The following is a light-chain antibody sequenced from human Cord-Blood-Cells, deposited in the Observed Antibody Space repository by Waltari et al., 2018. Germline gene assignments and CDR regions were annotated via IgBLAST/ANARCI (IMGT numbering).Light chain of an antibody. Sequence: EIVMTQPPATLPVSPVERATLSCRASQSVSSTLNWYQQKPGQAPRLLIYAVSTTATGIPARFSGSGSGTEFTLTISSLQSEDFAVYYCQQYNNWPYSFGQGTKLEIK. CDR2: AVS. CDR3: QQYNNWPYS. J-gene: IGKJ2*03. CDR1: QSVSST. V-gene: IGKV3-15*01.